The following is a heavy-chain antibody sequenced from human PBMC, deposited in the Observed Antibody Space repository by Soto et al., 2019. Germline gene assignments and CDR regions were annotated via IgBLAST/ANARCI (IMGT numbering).Heavy chain of an antibody. J-gene: IGHJ4*02. V-gene: IGHV3-30-3*02. CDR1: GFTFSHHA. CDR3: VKDREYYYDNSGYYNFDY. Sequence: QVHLVESGGGVVQPGGSLRLSCAASGFTFSHHAMHWVRQAPGKGLEWVAVVSYDGTKSFYAKSVKGRFTVSKDASKNTVDLQLKSLRADDTAVYYCVKDREYYYDNSGYYNFDYWGQGTLVAVSS. D-gene: IGHD3-22*01. CDR2: VSYDGTKS.